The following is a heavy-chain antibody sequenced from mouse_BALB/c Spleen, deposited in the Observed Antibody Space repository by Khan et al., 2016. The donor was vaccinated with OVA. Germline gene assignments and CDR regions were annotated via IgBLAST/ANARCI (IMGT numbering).Heavy chain of an antibody. CDR3: TRHGYVAWFTY. V-gene: IGHV1S135*01. CDR1: GYSFTSYY. J-gene: IGHJ3*01. Sequence: VQLKQSGPELMKPGSSVKISCKASGYSFTSYYIHWVMQSHGKSLEWIGYIDPFSGGATYNQKFKGKATLTVDKSSSTAYIHLSNLTSKDSAVYFCTRHGYVAWFTYWGQGTLVTVSA. D-gene: IGHD2-2*01. CDR2: IDPFSGGA.